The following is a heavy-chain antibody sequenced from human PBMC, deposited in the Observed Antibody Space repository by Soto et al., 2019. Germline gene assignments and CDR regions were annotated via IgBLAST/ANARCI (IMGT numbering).Heavy chain of an antibody. Sequence: GGSLRLSCAASGFTFISYSMNWVLQAPWKGLEWVSYISSSSSTIYYADSVKGRFTISRDNAKNSLYLQMNSLRSEDTAVYYCARKKRAVATYYYYYGMDVWGQGTTVTVSS. D-gene: IGHD6-19*01. CDR1: GFTFISYS. CDR3: ARKKRAVATYYYYYGMDV. J-gene: IGHJ6*02. CDR2: ISSSSSTI. V-gene: IGHV3-48*01.